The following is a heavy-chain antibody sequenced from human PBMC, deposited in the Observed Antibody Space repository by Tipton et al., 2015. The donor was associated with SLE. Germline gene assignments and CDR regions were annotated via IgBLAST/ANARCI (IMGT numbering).Heavy chain of an antibody. V-gene: IGHV4-34*01. CDR3: ARDARGSSPFAY. Sequence: TLSLTCAVYGGSFSGYNWNWIRQPPGKGLEWIGEINHSGSTHYNPSLKSRVTISAGTSKNQFSLKLSSVTAADTAVYYCARDARGSSPFAYWGQGTLVTVSS. J-gene: IGHJ4*02. CDR1: GGSFSGYN. D-gene: IGHD2-15*01. CDR2: INHSGST.